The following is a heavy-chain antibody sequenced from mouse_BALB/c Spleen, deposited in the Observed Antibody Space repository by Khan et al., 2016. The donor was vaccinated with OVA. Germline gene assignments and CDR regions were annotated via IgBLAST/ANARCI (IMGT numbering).Heavy chain of an antibody. CDR2: ISSTGST. CDR1: GYSFTSDYA. Sequence: EVQLVESGPGLVKPSQSLSLTCTVTGYSFTSDYAWNWIRQLPGNKLEWMGYISSTGSTSYNPSLKSRISITRDTSKNQFFLHLNSVTTEDTATYYCARSLYYSDSYAMDYWGQGTSVTVSS. J-gene: IGHJ4*01. CDR3: ARSLYYSDSYAMDY. D-gene: IGHD2-13*01. V-gene: IGHV3-2*02.